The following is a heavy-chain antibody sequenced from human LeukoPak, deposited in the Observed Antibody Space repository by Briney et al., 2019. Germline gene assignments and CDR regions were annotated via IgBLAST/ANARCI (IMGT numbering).Heavy chain of an antibody. D-gene: IGHD6-13*01. J-gene: IGHJ5*02. CDR2: INSDGSST. CDR1: GFTFSSYW. CDR3: AKDPALLPPGIAVAGIGWFDP. V-gene: IGHV3-74*01. Sequence: GSLRLSCAASGFTFSSYWMHWVRQAPGKGLVCVSRINSDGSSTSYADSVKGRFTISRDNAKNTLYLQMNSLRAEDTAVYYCAKDPALLPPGIAVAGIGWFDPWGQGTLVTVSS.